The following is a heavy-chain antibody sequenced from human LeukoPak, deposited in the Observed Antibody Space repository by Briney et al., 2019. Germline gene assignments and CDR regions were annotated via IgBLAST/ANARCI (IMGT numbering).Heavy chain of an antibody. CDR1: GGSISSGGYY. J-gene: IGHJ4*02. Sequence: SETLSLTCTVSGGSISSGGYYWSWIRQHPGKGLEWIGYIYYSGSTNYNPSLKSRVTISVDTSKNQFSLKLSSVTAADTAVYYCARDRDSSGYFDYWGQGTLVTVSS. CDR2: IYYSGST. D-gene: IGHD3-22*01. V-gene: IGHV4-61*08. CDR3: ARDRDSSGYFDY.